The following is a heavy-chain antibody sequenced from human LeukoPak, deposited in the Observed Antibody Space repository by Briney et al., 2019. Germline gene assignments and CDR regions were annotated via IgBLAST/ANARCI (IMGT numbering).Heavy chain of an antibody. J-gene: IGHJ3*02. Sequence: SETLSLTCTVSGGSISSSSYYWGWIRQPPGKGLEWIGSIYYTGSTYYNPSLKSRVTITVDTSKNQFSLKLSSVTAADTTVYYCARSHIVAVTGFAFDIWGQGTLVTVSS. V-gene: IGHV4-39*01. D-gene: IGHD2-21*02. CDR1: GGSISSSSYY. CDR3: ARSHIVAVTGFAFDI. CDR2: IYYTGST.